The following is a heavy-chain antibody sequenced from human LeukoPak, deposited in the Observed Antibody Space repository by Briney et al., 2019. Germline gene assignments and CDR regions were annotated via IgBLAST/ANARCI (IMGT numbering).Heavy chain of an antibody. V-gene: IGHV3-30*02. Sequence: PGGSLRLSCAASGFTFSSYGMHWVRQAPGKGLEWVAFIRYDGSNKYYADSVKGRFTISRDNSKNTLYLQVNSLRAEDTAVYYCAKPPRQLLYTDYWGQGTLVTVSS. D-gene: IGHD2-2*02. CDR2: IRYDGSNK. CDR3: AKPPRQLLYTDY. J-gene: IGHJ4*02. CDR1: GFTFSSYG.